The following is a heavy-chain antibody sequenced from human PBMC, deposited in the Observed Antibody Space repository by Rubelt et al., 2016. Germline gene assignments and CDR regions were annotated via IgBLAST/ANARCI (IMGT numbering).Heavy chain of an antibody. J-gene: IGHJ3*02. CDR1: GYTFTSYY. D-gene: IGHD1/OR15-1a*01. V-gene: IGHV1-46*03. Sequence: QVQLVQSGAEVKKPGASVKVSCKASGYTFTSYYMHWVRQAPGQGLEWMGLITPSGGSTSYAQKFQGRGTMTRDTSTSAVYMELSSLRSEDTAVYYCARNNIIRGNDASDIWGQGTMVTVSS. CDR2: ITPSGGST. CDR3: ARNNIIRGNDASDI.